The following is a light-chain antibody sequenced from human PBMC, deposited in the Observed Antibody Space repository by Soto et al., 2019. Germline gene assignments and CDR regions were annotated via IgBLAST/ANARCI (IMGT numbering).Light chain of an antibody. V-gene: IGKV3-15*01. Sequence: ERVMTQSPATLSVSPGEKATLSCRASQSVSSNLAWYQQKPGQAPRLLIYGASTRATGIPARFSGSGSGTEFTLTISGLQSEDFASYYCQQYNNWPLTFGGGTKVEIK. CDR1: QSVSSN. J-gene: IGKJ4*01. CDR3: QQYNNWPLT. CDR2: GAS.